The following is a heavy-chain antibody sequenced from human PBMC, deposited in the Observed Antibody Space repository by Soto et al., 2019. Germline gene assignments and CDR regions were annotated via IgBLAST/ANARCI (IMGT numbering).Heavy chain of an antibody. CDR2: VSAYNGNT. CDR1: GFTFSTSG. J-gene: IGHJ4*02. CDR3: ARGRAKERATIRPDDFDY. Sequence: ASVKVSCKASGFTFSTSGISWVRQAPGQGLEWMGWVSAYNGNTNYAQNFQGRVTMTTDTSASTAYMELSSLRSEDTAVYYCARGRAKERATIRPDDFDYWGQGTLVTGSS. D-gene: IGHD5-12*01. V-gene: IGHV1-18*01.